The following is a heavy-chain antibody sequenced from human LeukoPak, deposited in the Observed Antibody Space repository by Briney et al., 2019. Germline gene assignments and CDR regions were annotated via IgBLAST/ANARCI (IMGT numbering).Heavy chain of an antibody. CDR2: IDSDESYI. V-gene: IGHV3-74*01. D-gene: IGHD3-10*01. Sequence: QPGGSLRLSCAVSGFTFSSHWMHWVRQPPGKELVWVSRIDSDESYINYADSVKGRFTISRDNAKSTLYLQMSSLRVEDTAVYYCTRGAGYYNTDSLDYWGQGTLVTVSS. J-gene: IGHJ4*02. CDR1: GFTFSSHW. CDR3: TRGAGYYNTDSLDY.